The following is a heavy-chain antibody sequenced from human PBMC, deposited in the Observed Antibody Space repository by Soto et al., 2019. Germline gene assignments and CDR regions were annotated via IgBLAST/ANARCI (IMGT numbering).Heavy chain of an antibody. J-gene: IGHJ4*02. D-gene: IGHD5-12*01. CDR1: GGSFSGYY. V-gene: IGHV4-34*01. CDR2: INHSGST. Sequence: KPSETLSLTCAVYGGSFSGYYWSWIRQPPGKGLEWIGEINHSGSTNYNPSLKSRVTISVDTSKNQFSLKLSSVTAADTAVYYCARGLRLGWLQWHRGLFDYWGQGTLVTVSS. CDR3: ARGLRLGWLQWHRGLFDY.